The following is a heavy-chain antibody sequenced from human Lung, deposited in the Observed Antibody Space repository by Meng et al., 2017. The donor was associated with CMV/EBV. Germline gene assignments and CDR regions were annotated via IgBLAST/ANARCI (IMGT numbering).Heavy chain of an antibody. D-gene: IGHD2-2*02. V-gene: IGHV3-48*04. CDR1: GFTFSSHG. J-gene: IGHJ6*02. Sequence: GGSXRLXXAASGFTFSSHGMNWVRQAPGKGLEWVSYMSSSGGTIYYADSVKGRFTISRDNAKNSLYLEMNSLRAEDTAVYYCARDFVYYSRTRCYMGDFHYYGLDVWGQGTXVXVSS. CDR3: ARDFVYYSRTRCYMGDFHYYGLDV. CDR2: MSSSGGTI.